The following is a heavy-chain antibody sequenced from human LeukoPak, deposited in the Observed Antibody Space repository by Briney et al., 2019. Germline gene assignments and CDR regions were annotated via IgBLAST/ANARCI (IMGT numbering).Heavy chain of an antibody. Sequence: QPGGSLRLSCAASGFTFSSNLMHWVRQGPGKGLVWVSHINSDGRSTRYADSVKGRFTISRDNAKNTLYLQMNSLRAEDTAVYYCARDRSSLGLWFGELRNWGQGTLVTVSS. CDR1: GFTFSSNL. D-gene: IGHD3-10*01. J-gene: IGHJ4*02. CDR2: INSDGRST. V-gene: IGHV3-74*01. CDR3: ARDRSSLGLWFGELRN.